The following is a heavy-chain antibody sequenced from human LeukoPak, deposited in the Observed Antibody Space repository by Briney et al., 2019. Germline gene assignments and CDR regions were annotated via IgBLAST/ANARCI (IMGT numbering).Heavy chain of an antibody. J-gene: IGHJ4*02. Sequence: GGSLRLSCAGFGFTFRSFRKNWVRQAPGKGLEWVSSISSSSSYIYYADSVKGRFTISRDNAKNSLYLQMNSLRAEDTAVYYCARYDYSGFKYHFVYWGRGTLVTVSS. D-gene: IGHD3-22*01. CDR3: ARYDYSGFKYHFVY. V-gene: IGHV3-21*01. CDR2: ISSSSSYI. CDR1: GFTFRSFR.